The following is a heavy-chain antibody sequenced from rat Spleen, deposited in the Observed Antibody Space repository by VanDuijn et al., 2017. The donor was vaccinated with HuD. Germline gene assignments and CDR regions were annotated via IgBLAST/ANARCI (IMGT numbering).Heavy chain of an antibody. CDR1: GFTFNNYW. CDR3: SRGDGSWDY. D-gene: IGHD5-1*01. CDR2: INDNGGST. J-gene: IGHJ2*01. Sequence: EVQLVESGGGLVQPGRSLKLSCEGSGFTFNNYWMTWIRQAPGKGLEWIASINDNGGSTFYPDSVKDRFTISRDNAKSTLYLQMNSLRSEDTATYYCSRGDGSWDYWGQGVMVTVSS. V-gene: IGHV5-31*01.